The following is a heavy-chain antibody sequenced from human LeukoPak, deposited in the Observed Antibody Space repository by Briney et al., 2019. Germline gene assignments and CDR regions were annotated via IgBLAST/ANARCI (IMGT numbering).Heavy chain of an antibody. D-gene: IGHD1-26*01. CDR2: IKQDGSEK. Sequence: PGGSLRLSCAASGFTFSSYWTSWVRQAPGKGLEWVANIKQDGSEKYYVDSVKGRFTISRDNAKNSLYLQMNSLRAEDTAVYYCARDEGGSYTKTHDYWGQGTLVTVSS. CDR3: ARDEGGSYTKTHDY. J-gene: IGHJ4*02. CDR1: GFTFSSYW. V-gene: IGHV3-7*01.